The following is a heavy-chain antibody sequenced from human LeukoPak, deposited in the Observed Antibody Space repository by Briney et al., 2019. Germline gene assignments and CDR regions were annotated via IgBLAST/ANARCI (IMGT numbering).Heavy chain of an antibody. CDR2: INPNSGGT. J-gene: IGHJ4*02. D-gene: IGHD3-22*01. V-gene: IGHV1-2*02. Sequence: ASVKVSCKAFGYTFTGYYMHWVRQAPGQGLEWMGWINPNSGGTNYPLKFQGRVTMTRDTSISTAYMELSRLTSDDTAVYYCVPSNDYYYYFDYWGQGTLVTVSS. CDR3: VPSNDYYYYFDY. CDR1: GYTFTGYY.